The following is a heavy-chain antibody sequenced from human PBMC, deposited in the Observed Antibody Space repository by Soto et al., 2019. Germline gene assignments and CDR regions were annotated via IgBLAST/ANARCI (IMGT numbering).Heavy chain of an antibody. CDR1: GFTFSDSA. Sequence: QLVESGGGLVQPGGSLKLSCAASGFTFSDSALHWVRQASGKGLEWVARIRNKVNNYATIYAASVKGRFSISRDDSKSTAYLHLNSLKTEDTVVYYCARPNDNGDYDWYFDLWGRGTPVTVSS. D-gene: IGHD4-17*01. CDR3: ARPNDNGDYDWYFDL. V-gene: IGHV3-73*02. J-gene: IGHJ2*01. CDR2: IRNKVNNYAT.